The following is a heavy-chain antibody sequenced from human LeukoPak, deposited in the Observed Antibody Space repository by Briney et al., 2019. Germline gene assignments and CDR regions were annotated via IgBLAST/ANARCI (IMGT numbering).Heavy chain of an antibody. CDR2: IKQDGSEK. V-gene: IGHV3-7*01. CDR1: GFTFSSYW. J-gene: IGHJ6*03. Sequence: PGGSLRLSCAASGFTFSSYWMSWVRQAPGKGLEWVANIKQDGSEKYYVDSVKGRFTISRDNAKNSLYLQMNSPRAEDTAVYYCAREYGGYNYAGYYYYYMDVWGKGTTVTVSS. D-gene: IGHD5-24*01. CDR3: AREYGGYNYAGYYYYYMDV.